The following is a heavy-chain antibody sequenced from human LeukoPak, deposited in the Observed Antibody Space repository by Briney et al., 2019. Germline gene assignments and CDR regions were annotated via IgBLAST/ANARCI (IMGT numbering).Heavy chain of an antibody. Sequence: SETLSLTCAVSGGSFSGYYWSWIRQPPGKGLEWIGEINHSGSTNYNPSLKSRVTISVDTSKNQFSLKLSSVTAADTAVYYCARAGSGSYYYDYWGQGTLVTVSS. CDR1: GGSFSGYY. D-gene: IGHD3-10*01. CDR3: ARAGSGSYYYDY. CDR2: INHSGST. J-gene: IGHJ4*02. V-gene: IGHV4-34*01.